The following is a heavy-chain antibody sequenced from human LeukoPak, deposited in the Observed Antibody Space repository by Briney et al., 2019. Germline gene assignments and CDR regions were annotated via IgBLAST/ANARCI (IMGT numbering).Heavy chain of an antibody. CDR3: TRMTAGHDY. CDR1: GVSFDDYY. V-gene: IGHV4-34*01. D-gene: IGHD2-21*02. J-gene: IGHJ4*02. CDR2: INHSGYT. Sequence: SETLSLTCAVSGVSFDDYYWSWLRQTPGKGLEWIREINHSGYTNDSPSLKSRVTLSIDTSRKQFSLNLRSVTVADTGIYYCTRMTAGHDYWGQGTLVTVSS.